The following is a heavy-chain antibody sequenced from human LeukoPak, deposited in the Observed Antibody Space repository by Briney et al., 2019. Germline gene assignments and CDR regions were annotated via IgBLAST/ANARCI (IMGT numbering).Heavy chain of an antibody. D-gene: IGHD1-1*01. CDR1: GGSISSGGYS. CDR2: IYHSGST. CDR3: ARDVSGWNDEGY. V-gene: IGHV4-30-2*01. J-gene: IGHJ4*02. Sequence: PSQTLSLTCAVSGGSISSGGYSWSWIRQPPGKGLEWIGYIYHSGSTYYNPSLKSRVTISVDTSKNQFSLKLSSVTAADTAVYYCARDVSGWNDEGYWGQGTLVTVSS.